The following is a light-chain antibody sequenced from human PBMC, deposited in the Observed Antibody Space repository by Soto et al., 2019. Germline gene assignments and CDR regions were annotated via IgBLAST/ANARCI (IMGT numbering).Light chain of an antibody. V-gene: IGKV1-8*01. Sequence: AIRMTQSPSSLSASTGDRVTITCRASQGISSYLAWYQQKPGKAPKLLIYAASTLQSGDPSRFSGSGSGTDFTLTVSCLQAEDFATYYCQRYYSYPQAFGQGTKVEIK. CDR2: AAS. J-gene: IGKJ1*01. CDR3: QRYYSYPQA. CDR1: QGISSY.